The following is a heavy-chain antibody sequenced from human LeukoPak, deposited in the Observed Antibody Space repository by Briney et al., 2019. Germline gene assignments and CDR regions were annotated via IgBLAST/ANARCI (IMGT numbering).Heavy chain of an antibody. J-gene: IGHJ4*02. Sequence: QPGGSLRLSCAASGFTFSSYWMHWVRQAPGKGLVWVSRINSDGSSTSYADSVKGRFTISRDNAKNTLYLQMNSLRAEDTAVYYCSGWYHPGYFDYWGQGTLVTVSS. CDR2: INSDGSST. CDR3: SGWYHPGYFDY. CDR1: GFTFSSYW. D-gene: IGHD6-19*01. V-gene: IGHV3-74*01.